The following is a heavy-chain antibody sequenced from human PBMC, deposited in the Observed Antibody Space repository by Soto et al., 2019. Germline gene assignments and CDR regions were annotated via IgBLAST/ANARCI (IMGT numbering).Heavy chain of an antibody. D-gene: IGHD6-13*01. CDR1: GYTFTSYY. V-gene: IGHV1-8*01. J-gene: IGHJ3*02. CDR3: SSGWYDAFDI. CDR2: MNPNSGNT. Sequence: GASVKVSCKASGYTFTSYYINWVRQATGQGLEWMGWMNPNSGNTGYAQKFQGRVTMTTDTSTSTAYMELRSLRSDDTAVYYCSSGWYDAFDIWGQGTMVTVSS.